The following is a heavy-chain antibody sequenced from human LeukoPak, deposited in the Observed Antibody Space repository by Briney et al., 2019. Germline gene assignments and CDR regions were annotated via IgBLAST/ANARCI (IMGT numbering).Heavy chain of an antibody. V-gene: IGHV1-69*04. Sequence: SVKVSCKASGGTFSSYAISWVRQAPGQGLEWMGRIIPILGIANYAQKFQGRVTITADKSTSTAYMELSSLRSEDTAVYYCARVPNPTSNNCSSTSCYPYYGKDVWGQGTTVTVSS. J-gene: IGHJ6*02. D-gene: IGHD2-2*01. CDR1: GGTFSSYA. CDR3: ARVPNPTSNNCSSTSCYPYYGKDV. CDR2: IIPILGIA.